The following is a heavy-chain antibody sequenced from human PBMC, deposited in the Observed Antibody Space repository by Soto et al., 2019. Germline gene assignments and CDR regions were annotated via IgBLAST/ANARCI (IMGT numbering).Heavy chain of an antibody. CDR2: SSAYNGNT. J-gene: IGHJ6*01. CDR1: GYTFTSYG. CDR3: ARYPQNEPQDIVVVVAAKMDV. D-gene: IGHD2-15*01. Sequence: GATVKVSCKASGYTFTSYGISWVRQAPGQGLEWMGWSSAYNGNTNYAQKLQGRVTMTTDTSTSTAYIQLRSLTSDDTAVYYCARYPQNEPQDIVVVVAAKMDVWGQGTKVTVSS. V-gene: IGHV1-18*04.